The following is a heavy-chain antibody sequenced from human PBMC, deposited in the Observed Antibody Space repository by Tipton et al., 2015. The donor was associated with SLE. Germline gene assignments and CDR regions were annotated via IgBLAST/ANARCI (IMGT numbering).Heavy chain of an antibody. J-gene: IGHJ4*02. CDR1: GFSFSDYY. Sequence: SLRLSCAASGFSFSDYYMSWIRQAPGKGLEWVSYISRSGSSIYYADSVKGRFTISRDNAKNSLFLQMNSLRAEDTAVYYCARDFWSGLDSWGQGTLVTVSS. D-gene: IGHD3-3*01. V-gene: IGHV3-11*04. CDR3: ARDFWSGLDS. CDR2: ISRSGSSI.